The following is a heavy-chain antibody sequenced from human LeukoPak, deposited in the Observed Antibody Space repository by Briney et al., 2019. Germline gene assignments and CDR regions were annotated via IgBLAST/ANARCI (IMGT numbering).Heavy chain of an antibody. J-gene: IGHJ4*02. D-gene: IGHD3-10*01. CDR2: ISYDGSNK. V-gene: IGHV3-30*04. CDR1: GFTFSSYA. CDR3: VAGADYYGSGGLNDY. Sequence: GGSLRLSCAASGFTFSSYAMHWVRQAPGKGLEWVAVISYDGSNKYYADSVKGRFTISRDNSKNTLYLQMNSLRAEDTAVYYCVAGADYYGSGGLNDYWGQGTLVTVSS.